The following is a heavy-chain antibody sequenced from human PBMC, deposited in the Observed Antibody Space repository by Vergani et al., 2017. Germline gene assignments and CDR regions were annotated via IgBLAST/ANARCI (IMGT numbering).Heavy chain of an antibody. V-gene: IGHV1-69*01. D-gene: IGHD4-17*01. CDR2: IIPIFGTA. CDR3: ARDPTNDYGDYRWFDP. J-gene: IGHJ5*02. CDR1: GGTFSSYA. Sequence: QVQLVQSGAEVKKPGSSVKVSRKASGGTFSSYAISWVRQAPGQGLEWMGGIIPIFGTANYAQKFQGRVTITADESTSTAYMELSSLRSEDTAVYYCARDPTNDYGDYRWFDPWGQGTLVTVSS.